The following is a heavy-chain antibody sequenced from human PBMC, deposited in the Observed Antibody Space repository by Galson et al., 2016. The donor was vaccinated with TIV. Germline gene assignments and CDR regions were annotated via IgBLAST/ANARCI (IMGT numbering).Heavy chain of an antibody. CDR1: GDTFSNYA. D-gene: IGHD5-18*01. CDR2: IIAIFRIA. CDR3: ARGSGYNYGTPFDF. V-gene: IGHV1-69*13. Sequence: SVKVSCKASGDTFSNYAISWVRQAPGQGLEWMGGIIAIFRIANYAQKFQGRVTITADESTSTAYMELSSLRSEDTAVYYCARGSGYNYGTPFDFWGQGTLVTVSS. J-gene: IGHJ4*02.